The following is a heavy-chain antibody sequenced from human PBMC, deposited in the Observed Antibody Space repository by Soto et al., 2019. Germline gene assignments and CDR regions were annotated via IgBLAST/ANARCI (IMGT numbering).Heavy chain of an antibody. CDR3: ARSRNAAQEDAFDI. J-gene: IGHJ3*02. D-gene: IGHD6-25*01. Sequence: ASVKVSCKASGYTFTSYAMHWVRQAPGQRLEWMGWINAGNGNTKYSQKFQGRVTITRDTSASTAYMELSSLRSEDTAVYYCARSRNAAQEDAFDIWGQGTMVTVS. CDR2: INAGNGNT. CDR1: GYTFTSYA. V-gene: IGHV1-3*01.